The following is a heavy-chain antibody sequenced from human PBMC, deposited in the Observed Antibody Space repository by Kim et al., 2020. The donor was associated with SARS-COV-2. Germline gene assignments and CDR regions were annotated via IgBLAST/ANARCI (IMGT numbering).Heavy chain of an antibody. CDR1: GYTFAYYD. CDR2: INPNSGNT. J-gene: IGHJ4*02. D-gene: IGHD1-26*01. V-gene: IGHV1-8*01. Sequence: ASVKVSCRASGYTFAYYDINWVRQATGQGLEWMGWINPNSGNTGYAQRFQGRVTMTRHTSISTAYMELSSLRSEDTAVYYCARGGEWELLDYWGQGTLVTVSS. CDR3: ARGGEWELLDY.